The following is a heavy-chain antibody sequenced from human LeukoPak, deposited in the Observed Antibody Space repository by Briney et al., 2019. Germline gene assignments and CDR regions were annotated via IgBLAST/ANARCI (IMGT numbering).Heavy chain of an antibody. D-gene: IGHD3-22*01. CDR1: GFTFSSYS. CDR2: ISSSSSYI. Sequence: GGSLRLSCAASGFTFSSYSMNWVRQAPGKGLEWVSSISSSSSYIYYADSVKGRFTISRDNAKNSLYLQMNSLRAEDTAVYYCARAPAYYYDSTGLNWGQGTLVTVSS. J-gene: IGHJ4*02. V-gene: IGHV3-21*01. CDR3: ARAPAYYYDSTGLN.